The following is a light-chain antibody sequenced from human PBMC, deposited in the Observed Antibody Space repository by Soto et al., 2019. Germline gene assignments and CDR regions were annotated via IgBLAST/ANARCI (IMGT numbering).Light chain of an antibody. CDR3: SSYAGRNTLV. J-gene: IGLJ2*01. CDR2: ESV. V-gene: IGLV2-8*01. CDR1: SSDVGAYNF. Sequence: QSALTQPPSASGSLGQSVTIPCTGTSSDVGAYNFVSWYRQQPGKAPKLIIYESVKWPSGVPDRFSGSKSGNTASLTVSGLQSEDEGDYFCSSYAGRNTLVFGGGTQLTVL.